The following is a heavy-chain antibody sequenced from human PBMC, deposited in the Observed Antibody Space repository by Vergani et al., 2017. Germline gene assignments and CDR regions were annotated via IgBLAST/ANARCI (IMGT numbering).Heavy chain of an antibody. CDR2: ISSSGDII. D-gene: IGHD5-18*01. CDR3: AREKGDTPMVNDYYYGMDV. Sequence: EVQLVESGGGLVQPGGSLRLSCAVSGFTFSSYEMNWIRQAPGKGLAFVSYISSSGDIIYYADSGVGRVTISRDNAKNSLYLPMNSLRAEDTAVYYCAREKGDTPMVNDYYYGMDVWGRGTTVTVSS. V-gene: IGHV3-48*03. CDR1: GFTFSSYE. J-gene: IGHJ6*02.